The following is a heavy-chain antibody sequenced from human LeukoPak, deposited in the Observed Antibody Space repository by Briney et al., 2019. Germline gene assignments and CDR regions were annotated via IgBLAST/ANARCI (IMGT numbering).Heavy chain of an antibody. D-gene: IGHD3-16*01. CDR2: ISYDGSNK. CDR3: ARDILYTGGFDY. J-gene: IGHJ4*02. V-gene: IGHV3-30-3*01. CDR1: GFTFSSYA. Sequence: PGGSPRLSCAASGFTFSSYAMHWVRQAPGKGLEWVAVISYDGSNKYYADSVKGRFTISRDNSKNTLYLQMNSLRAEDTAVYYCARDILYTGGFDYWGQGTLVTVSS.